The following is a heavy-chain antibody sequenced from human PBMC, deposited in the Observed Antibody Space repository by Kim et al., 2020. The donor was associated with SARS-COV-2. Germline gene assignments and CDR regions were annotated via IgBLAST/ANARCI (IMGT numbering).Heavy chain of an antibody. CDR3: VKDPRYYYGSGSYQGMDV. D-gene: IGHD3-10*01. J-gene: IGHJ6*02. Sequence: KCRFTISRDNSKNTLYLQMSSLRAEDTAVYYCVKDPRYYYGSGSYQGMDVWGQGTTVTVSS. V-gene: IGHV3-64D*06.